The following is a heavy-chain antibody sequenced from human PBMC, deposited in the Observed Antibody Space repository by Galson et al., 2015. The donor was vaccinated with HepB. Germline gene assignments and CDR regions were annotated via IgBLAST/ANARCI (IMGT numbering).Heavy chain of an antibody. D-gene: IGHD3-16*01. J-gene: IGHJ4*02. CDR1: GFTFSSYS. V-gene: IGHV3-21*01. CDR3: ARDRVDYVWGSSSPLVL. Sequence: SLRLSCAASGFTFSSYSMNWVRQAPGKGLEWVSSISSSSSYIYYADSVKGRFTISRDNAKNSLYLQMNSLRAEDTTVYYCARDRVDYVWGSSSPLVLWGQGTLVTVSS. CDR2: ISSSSSYI.